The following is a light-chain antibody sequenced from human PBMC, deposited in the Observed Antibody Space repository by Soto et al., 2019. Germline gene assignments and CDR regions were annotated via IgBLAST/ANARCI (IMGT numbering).Light chain of an antibody. CDR2: DAS. CDR1: QDIGNY. V-gene: IGKV1-33*01. Sequence: DIQMTQSPSSLSASVGDRVTITCQASQDIGNYLNWYQQKPGKAPKLLIYDASNLERGVPSRFSGSGSGTDFSLTVDSLQPEDTATYYCQQYDHPPYTFGQGTKLEIK. CDR3: QQYDHPPYT. J-gene: IGKJ2*01.